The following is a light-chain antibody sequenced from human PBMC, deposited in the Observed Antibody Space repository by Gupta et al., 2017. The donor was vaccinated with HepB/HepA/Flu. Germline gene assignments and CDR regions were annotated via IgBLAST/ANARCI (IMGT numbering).Light chain of an antibody. Sequence: DIVMTQSPLSLPVTPGEPAAISCRSSQSLLHSNGYNYLDWYQQKPGQAPQLLIYLGSNRASGVPDRFSGSGSGTDFTLKISRVEAEDVGVYYCKQSLQTPRTFGQGTKVEIK. CDR3: KQSLQTPRT. CDR2: LGS. J-gene: IGKJ1*01. V-gene: IGKV2-28*01. CDR1: QSLLHSNGYNY.